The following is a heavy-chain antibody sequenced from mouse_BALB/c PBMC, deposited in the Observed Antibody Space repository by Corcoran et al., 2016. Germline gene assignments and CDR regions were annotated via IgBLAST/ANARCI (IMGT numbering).Heavy chain of an antibody. D-gene: IGHD2-3*01. CDR2: INTYTGEP. V-gene: IGHV9-1*02. Sequence: QLQLVQSGPELKKPGETVQISCKASGYTFTNYGMNWVKQAPGKGLKWMGWINTYTGEPTYADDFKGRFAFSLETSASTAYLQINNLKNEDMATYFCARGDGYLMDYWGQGTSVTVSS. J-gene: IGHJ4*01. CDR3: ARGDGYLMDY. CDR1: GYTFTNYG.